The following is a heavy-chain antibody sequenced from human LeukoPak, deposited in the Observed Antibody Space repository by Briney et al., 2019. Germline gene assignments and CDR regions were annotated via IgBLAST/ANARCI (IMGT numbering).Heavy chain of an antibody. V-gene: IGHV3-30-3*01. J-gene: IGHJ6*02. CDR2: ISYDGSNK. D-gene: IGHD3-9*01. CDR1: GFTFTSYA. CDR3: ARVLGPFYDILTGITLDV. Sequence: GRSLRLSCTASGFTFTSYAMHWVRQAPGKGLEWVAVISYDGSNKYYADSVKGRFTISRDNSKNTLYLQMNSLRAEDTAVCYCARVLGPFYDILTGITLDVWGQGTTVTVSS.